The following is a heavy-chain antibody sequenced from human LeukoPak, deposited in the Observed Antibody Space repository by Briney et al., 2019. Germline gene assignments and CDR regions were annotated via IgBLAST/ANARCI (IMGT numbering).Heavy chain of an antibody. CDR2: INHSGST. Sequence: PSETLSLTCAVYGGSFSGYYWSWIRQPPGKGLEWIGEINHSGSTNYNPSLKSRVTISVDTSKNQFSLKLSSVTAADTAVYYCARGDLVGATLFGYWGQGTLVTVSS. J-gene: IGHJ4*02. CDR1: GGSFSGYY. D-gene: IGHD1-26*01. V-gene: IGHV4-34*01. CDR3: ARGDLVGATLFGY.